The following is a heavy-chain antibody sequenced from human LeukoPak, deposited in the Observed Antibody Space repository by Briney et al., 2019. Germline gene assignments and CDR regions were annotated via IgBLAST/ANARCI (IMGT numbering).Heavy chain of an antibody. Sequence: ASVKVSCKASGGTFSSYAISWVRQAPGQGLEWMGGIIPIFGTANYAQKFQGRVTITADKSTSTAYMELSSLRSEDTAVYYCARDWSRLGYCSSTSCYFDYWGQGTLVTVSS. J-gene: IGHJ4*02. CDR3: ARDWSRLGYCSSTSCYFDY. CDR2: IIPIFGTA. D-gene: IGHD2-2*01. CDR1: GGTFSSYA. V-gene: IGHV1-69*06.